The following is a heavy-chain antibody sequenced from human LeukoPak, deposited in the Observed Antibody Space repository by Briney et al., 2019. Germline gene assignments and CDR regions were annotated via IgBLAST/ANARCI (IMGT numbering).Heavy chain of an antibody. CDR2: ISYDGSNK. Sequence: GGSLRLSCAASGFTFSSYGMHWVRQAPGKGLEWVAVISYDGSNKYYADSVKGRFTISRDNSKNTLYLQMNSLRAEDTAVYYLGKEGIAPRQWGYYFDYWGQGTLVTVSS. CDR1: GFTFSSYG. V-gene: IGHV3-30*18. D-gene: IGHD6-6*01. J-gene: IGHJ4*02. CDR3: GKEGIAPRQWGYYFDY.